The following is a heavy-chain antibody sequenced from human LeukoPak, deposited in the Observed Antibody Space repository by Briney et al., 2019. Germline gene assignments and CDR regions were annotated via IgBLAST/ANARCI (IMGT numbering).Heavy chain of an antibody. J-gene: IGHJ6*04. V-gene: IGHV3-48*03. CDR1: GFTFSSYE. CDR3: ARGQYSSGWYEEDDYYYGMDV. Sequence: PGGYLRLSCAASGFTFSSYEMNWVRQAPGKGLEWVSYISSSGSTIYYADSVKGRFTISRDNAKNSLYLQMKSLRAEDTAVYYCARGQYSSGWYEEDDYYYGMDVWGKGTTVTVSS. D-gene: IGHD6-19*01. CDR2: ISSSGSTI.